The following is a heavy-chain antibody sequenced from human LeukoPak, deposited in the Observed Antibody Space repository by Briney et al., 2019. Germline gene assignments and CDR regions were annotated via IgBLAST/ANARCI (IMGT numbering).Heavy chain of an antibody. CDR3: YGYYYDSSGYSDDAFDI. CDR1: GFSLSSYA. D-gene: IGHD3-22*01. CDR2: ISGSGGST. J-gene: IGHJ3*02. Sequence: PGGSLRLSYAASGFSLSSYALTWVRQAPGKGLEWISAISGSGGSTYYADSVKGRFTISRDNSKSTLYLQMNSLRAEDTAVYYCYGYYYDSSGYSDDAFDIWGQGTMVTVSS. V-gene: IGHV3-23*01.